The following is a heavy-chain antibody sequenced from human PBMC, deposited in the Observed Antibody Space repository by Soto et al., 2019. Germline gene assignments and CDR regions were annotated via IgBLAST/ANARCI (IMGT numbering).Heavy chain of an antibody. CDR3: ARLGFGGSGSYKAYYYYYGMDV. CDR1: GGSISSSSYY. CDR2: IYYSGST. V-gene: IGHV4-39*01. D-gene: IGHD3-10*01. J-gene: IGHJ6*02. Sequence: QLQLQESGPGLVKPSETLSLTCTVSGGSISSSSYYWGWIRQPPGKGLEWIGSIYYSGSTYYNPSLKSRVTISVDTSKNQFSLKLSSVTAADTAVYYCARLGFGGSGSYKAYYYYYGMDVWGQGTTVTVSS.